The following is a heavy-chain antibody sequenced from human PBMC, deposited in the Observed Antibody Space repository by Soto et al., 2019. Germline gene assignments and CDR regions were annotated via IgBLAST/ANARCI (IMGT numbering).Heavy chain of an antibody. CDR1: GFTFSSYA. CDR3: AKGIPIVLMVYAIDTYYFDY. CDR2: ISGSGGST. V-gene: IGHV3-23*01. J-gene: IGHJ4*02. D-gene: IGHD2-8*01. Sequence: GSLRLSCAASGFTFSSYAMSWVRQAPGKGLEWVSAISGSGGSTYYAASVKGRFTISRDNSKNTLYLQMNSLRAEDTAVYYCAKGIPIVLMVYAIDTYYFDYWGQGTLVTVSS.